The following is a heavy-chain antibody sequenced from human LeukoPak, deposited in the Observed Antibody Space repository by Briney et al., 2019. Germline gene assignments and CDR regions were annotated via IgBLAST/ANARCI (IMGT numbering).Heavy chain of an antibody. Sequence: GGSLRLSCAASGFTFSTYGMHWVRQAPGKGLEWVAIISKDGSKKYYADSVKGRFTISRDNSKNAVYLQMNSLRAEDTAVFYCAKDRPSYSGYDWAFDCWGQGTLVTVSS. D-gene: IGHD5-12*01. J-gene: IGHJ4*02. CDR1: GFTFSTYG. V-gene: IGHV3-30*18. CDR2: ISKDGSKK. CDR3: AKDRPSYSGYDWAFDC.